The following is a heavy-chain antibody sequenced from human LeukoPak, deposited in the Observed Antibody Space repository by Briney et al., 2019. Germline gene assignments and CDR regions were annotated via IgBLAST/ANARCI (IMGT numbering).Heavy chain of an antibody. J-gene: IGHJ4*02. CDR3: ARAPAVVAGHFDY. CDR1: GFTFSSYS. V-gene: IGHV3-21*01. D-gene: IGHD6-19*01. CDR2: ISSGGSYI. Sequence: GGSLRLSCAASGFTFSSYSMNWVRQAPGTGLECVSSISSGGSYIYSADSLKGRFTISRDNARNSLYLEMNSLRAEDTAVYYCARAPAVVAGHFDYWGQGTLVTVSS.